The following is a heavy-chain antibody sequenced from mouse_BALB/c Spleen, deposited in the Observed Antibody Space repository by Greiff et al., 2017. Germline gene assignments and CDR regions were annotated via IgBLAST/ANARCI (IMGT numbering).Heavy chain of an antibody. Sequence: QVQLQQSGAELVRPGVSVKISCKGSGYTFTDYAMHWVKQSHAKSLEWIGVISTYYGDASYNQKFKGKATMTVDKSSSTAYMELARLTSEDSAIYYWARGGLRRGDAMDYGGQGTSVTVSS. V-gene: IGHV1S137*01. CDR1: GYTFTDYA. J-gene: IGHJ4*01. CDR3: ARGGLRRGDAMDY. CDR2: ISTYYGDA.